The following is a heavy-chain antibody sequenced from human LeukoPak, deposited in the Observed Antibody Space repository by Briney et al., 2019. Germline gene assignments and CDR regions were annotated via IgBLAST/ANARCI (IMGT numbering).Heavy chain of an antibody. CDR2: VNPNSGVT. J-gene: IGHJ4*02. Sequence: ASVKVSCKASGYTFTAYFMHWVRQAAGQGLEWMGRVNPNSGVTNSIQKFQGRVTMTRDTSISTAYMELSGLRSDDTAVYYCARQWLPNGYFDYWGQGTLVTVSS. CDR3: ARQWLPNGYFDY. CDR1: GYTFTAYF. V-gene: IGHV1-2*06. D-gene: IGHD6-19*01.